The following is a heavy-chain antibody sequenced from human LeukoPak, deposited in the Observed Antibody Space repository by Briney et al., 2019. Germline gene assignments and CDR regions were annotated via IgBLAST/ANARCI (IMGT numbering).Heavy chain of an antibody. V-gene: IGHV3-23*01. J-gene: IGHJ4*02. CDR1: GFTFSRFA. CDR2: ISDSGDTT. Sequence: GGSLRLSCAASGFTFSRFAMSWVRQAPGKGLEWVSPISDSGDTTYYADSVKGRFTISRDNSKNTLYLQMNSLRAEDTAVYYCTSSGIFGVASLWGQGTLVTVSS. D-gene: IGHD3-3*01. CDR3: TSSGIFGVASL.